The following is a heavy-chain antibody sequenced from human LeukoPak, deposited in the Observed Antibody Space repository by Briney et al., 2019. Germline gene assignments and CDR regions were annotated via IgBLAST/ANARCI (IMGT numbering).Heavy chain of an antibody. J-gene: IGHJ4*02. CDR1: GFPFNDYA. D-gene: IGHD3-3*01. CDR3: AKAELGVDTFFDY. CDR2: LSGSGAGT. Sequence: GGSLGLSCAASGFPFNDYALGWVRQAPGGGLEGVATLSGSGAGTYYSDSVQGRFTISRDNSKRTLFLQMNSLRAEDTAFYYCAKAELGVDTFFDYWGQGTLVTVSS. V-gene: IGHV3-23*01.